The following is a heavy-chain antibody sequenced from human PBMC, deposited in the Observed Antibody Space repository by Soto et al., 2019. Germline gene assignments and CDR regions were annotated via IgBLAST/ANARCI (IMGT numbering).Heavy chain of an antibody. CDR2: INYSGST. V-gene: IGHV4-34*01. CDR1: GGSFSGYY. Sequence: PSETLSLTCAVYGGSFSGYYWSWIRQPPGKGLEWIGNINYSGSTYYNPSLKSRVTISVDTSKNQFSLKLSSVTAADTAVYYCARSWNYDILTGYPEVGYYFDYWGQGTLVTVSS. J-gene: IGHJ4*02. CDR3: ARSWNYDILTGYPEVGYYFDY. D-gene: IGHD3-9*01.